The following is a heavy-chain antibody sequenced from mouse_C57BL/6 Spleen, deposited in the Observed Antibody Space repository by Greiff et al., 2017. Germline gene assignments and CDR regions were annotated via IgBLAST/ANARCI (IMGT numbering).Heavy chain of an antibody. Sequence: QVQLQQSGAELVRPGASVTLSCKASGYTFTDYEMHWVKPTPVHGLEWIGAIDPETGGTVYNQKFKGKAILTADKSSSTAYMELRSLTSEDSAVYYCTRVPGDYYGSSYWGQGTTLTVSS. D-gene: IGHD1-1*01. CDR2: IDPETGGT. J-gene: IGHJ2*01. CDR3: TRVPGDYYGSSY. CDR1: GYTFTDYE. V-gene: IGHV1-15*01.